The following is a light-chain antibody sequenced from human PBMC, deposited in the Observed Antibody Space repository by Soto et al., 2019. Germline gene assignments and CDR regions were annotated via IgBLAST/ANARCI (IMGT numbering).Light chain of an antibody. J-gene: IGKJ1*01. V-gene: IGKV1-5*01. CDR2: HAS. CDR1: QTISTW. Sequence: DIQMTQSPSTLSASVGDRVIITCRASQTISTWLAWYQQKPGKAPKLLIYHASSLQTGVPSRFSGSGSGTEFTLTSSSLQPDDFTTYDCQQYNTFWTFGQGTKVEIK. CDR3: QQYNTFWT.